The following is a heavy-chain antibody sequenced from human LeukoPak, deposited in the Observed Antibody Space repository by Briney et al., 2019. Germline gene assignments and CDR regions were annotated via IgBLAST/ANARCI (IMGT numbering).Heavy chain of an antibody. D-gene: IGHD3-22*01. V-gene: IGHV3-21*01. J-gene: IGHJ3*02. CDR2: ISTSSSYI. CDR1: GFTFNRYN. Sequence: GGSLRLSCAASGFTFNRYNMNWVRRAPGKGLEWVSSISTSSSYIYYADSVRGRFTISRDNSKNTLYLQMNSLRAEDTAVYYCAKSNGYGLIDIWGQGTMVTVSS. CDR3: AKSNGYGLIDI.